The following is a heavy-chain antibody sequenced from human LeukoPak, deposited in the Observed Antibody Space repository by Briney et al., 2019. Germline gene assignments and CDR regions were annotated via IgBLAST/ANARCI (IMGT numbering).Heavy chain of an antibody. CDR1: GFTFSTYW. Sequence: PGGSLRHSCTASGFTFSTYWMSWVRQAPGKGLEWVANIKEDGSVKFYVDSVKGRFTISRDNAKNSLYLQMNSLRAEDTAMYYCARGDFGDLRYDCWGQGSLVTVSS. V-gene: IGHV3-7*03. CDR2: IKEDGSVK. J-gene: IGHJ4*02. D-gene: IGHD4-17*01. CDR3: ARGDFGDLRYDC.